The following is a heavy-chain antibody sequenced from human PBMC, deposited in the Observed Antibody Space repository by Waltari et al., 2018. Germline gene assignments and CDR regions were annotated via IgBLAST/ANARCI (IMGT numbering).Heavy chain of an antibody. CDR1: GGSFSGYY. Sequence: QVQLQQWGAGLLKPSETLSLTCAVYGGSFSGYYCSWIRQPPGKGLEWIGEINHSGSTNYNPSLKSRVTISVDTSKNQFSLKLSSVTAADTAVYYCASVDTAMVDDAFDIWGQGTMVTVSS. CDR3: ASVDTAMVDDAFDI. D-gene: IGHD5-18*01. J-gene: IGHJ3*02. V-gene: IGHV4-34*01. CDR2: INHSGST.